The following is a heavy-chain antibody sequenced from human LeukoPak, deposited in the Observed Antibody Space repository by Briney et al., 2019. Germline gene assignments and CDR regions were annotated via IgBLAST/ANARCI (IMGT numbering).Heavy chain of an antibody. Sequence: KCGESLKISCKGSGYSFTSYWISWVRQMPGKGLEWMGRIDPRDSYINYSPSFQGHVTISVDKSISTAYLQWSSLKASDTAMYYCARHNRITMVRGVIIRTAEYFQLWGQGTLVTVSS. D-gene: IGHD3-10*01. V-gene: IGHV5-10-1*01. J-gene: IGHJ1*01. CDR1: GYSFTSYW. CDR2: IDPRDSYI. CDR3: ARHNRITMVRGVIIRTAEYFQL.